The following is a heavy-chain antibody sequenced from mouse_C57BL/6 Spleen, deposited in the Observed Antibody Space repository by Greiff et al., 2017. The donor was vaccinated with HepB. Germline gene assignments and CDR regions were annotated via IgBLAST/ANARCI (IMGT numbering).Heavy chain of an antibody. D-gene: IGHD2-3*01. J-gene: IGHJ1*03. V-gene: IGHV1-59*01. Sequence: QVQLQQPGAELVRPGTSVKLSCKASGYTFTSYWMHWVKQRPGQGLEWIGVIDPSDSYTNYNQKFKGKATLTVDTSSSTAYMQLSSLTSEDSAVYYCARRRDGPYFDVWGTGTTVTVSS. CDR3: ARRRDGPYFDV. CDR2: IDPSDSYT. CDR1: GYTFTSYW.